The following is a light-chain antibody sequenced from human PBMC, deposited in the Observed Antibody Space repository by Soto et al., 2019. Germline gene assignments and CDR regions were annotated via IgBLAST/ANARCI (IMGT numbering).Light chain of an antibody. CDR2: AAS. CDR3: QKANSFPIT. CDR1: QGISNY. Sequence: EIQMTQSPSSLSASLGDSVTITCRASQGISNYLAWYQQKTGKVPRLLIFAASTLQSGAPSRLRGAGSETDLNLTISSLQPEDFATYYCQKANSFPITFGQGTRLEI. J-gene: IGKJ5*01. V-gene: IGKV1-27*01.